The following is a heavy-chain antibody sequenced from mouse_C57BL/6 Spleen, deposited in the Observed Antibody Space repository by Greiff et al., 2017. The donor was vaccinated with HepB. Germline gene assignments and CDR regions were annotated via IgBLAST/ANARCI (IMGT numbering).Heavy chain of an antibody. V-gene: IGHV5-6*01. Sequence: EVMLVESGGDLVKPGGSLKLSCAASGFTFSSYGMSWVRQTPDKRLEWVATISSGGSYTYYPDSVKGRFTISRDNAKNTLYLQMSSLKSEDTAMYYCARVYYDYDAALYYYAMDYWGQGTSVTVSS. J-gene: IGHJ4*01. D-gene: IGHD2-4*01. CDR1: GFTFSSYG. CDR2: ISSGGSYT. CDR3: ARVYYDYDAALYYYAMDY.